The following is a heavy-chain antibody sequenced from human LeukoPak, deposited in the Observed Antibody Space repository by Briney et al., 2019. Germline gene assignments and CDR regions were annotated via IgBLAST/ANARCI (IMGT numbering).Heavy chain of an antibody. CDR3: AKANHLRYRYSGIAARPDY. D-gene: IGHD6-6*01. V-gene: IGHV3-30*09. Sequence: GGSLRLSCVASGFTFSSYAMHWVRQAPGKGLEWVAVISKDGSNKYYADSVKGRFAISRDNSKNTLYLQMNSLRAEDTAVYYCAKANHLRYRYSGIAARPDYWGRGTLVTVSS. CDR2: ISKDGSNK. J-gene: IGHJ4*02. CDR1: GFTFSSYA.